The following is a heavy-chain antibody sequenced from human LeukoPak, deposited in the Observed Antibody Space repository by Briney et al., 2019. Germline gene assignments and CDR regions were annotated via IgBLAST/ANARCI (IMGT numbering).Heavy chain of an antibody. CDR1: GYTFTSYG. D-gene: IGHD2-8*01. CDR2: IRVYNGNT. J-gene: IGHJ4*02. Sequence: GASVKVSCKASGYTFTSYGITWVRRAHGQGLEWLGWIRVYNGNTNYAKNFQDRVTMTTDTSTNTAYMELSSLGFDDTAVYYCARSVFWGQGTPVTVSS. CDR3: ARSVF. V-gene: IGHV1-18*01.